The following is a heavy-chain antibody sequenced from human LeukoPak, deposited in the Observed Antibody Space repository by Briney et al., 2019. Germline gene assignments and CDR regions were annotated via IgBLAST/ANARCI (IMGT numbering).Heavy chain of an antibody. CDR2: IYYSGST. CDR3: ARGGRLLGPPFDY. Sequence: PSETLSLTCTVSGGSISNYYWSWIRQPPGKGLEWIGYIYYSGSTNYNPSLKSRVTISVDTSKNQFSLKLTSVTAAGTAVYYCARGGRLLGPPFDYWGQGTLVTVSS. V-gene: IGHV4-59*12. CDR1: GGSISNYY. J-gene: IGHJ4*02. D-gene: IGHD7-27*01.